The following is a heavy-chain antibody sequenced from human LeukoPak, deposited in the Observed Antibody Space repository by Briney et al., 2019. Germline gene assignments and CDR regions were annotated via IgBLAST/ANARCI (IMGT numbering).Heavy chain of an antibody. V-gene: IGHV3-53*01. CDR2: IYSGVNT. CDR3: AKDLGPFDP. CDR1: GFTVSSNS. D-gene: IGHD3-16*01. Sequence: GGSLRLSCTVSGFTVSSNSWSWVRQAPGKGLEWVSFIYSGVNTHYSDSVKGRFTISRDNSKNTLYLQMNSLRAEDTAVYYCAKDLGPFDPWGQGTLVTVSS. J-gene: IGHJ5*02.